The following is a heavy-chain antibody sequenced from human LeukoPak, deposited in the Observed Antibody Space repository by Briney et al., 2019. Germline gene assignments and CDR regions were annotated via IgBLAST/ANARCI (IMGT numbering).Heavy chain of an antibody. CDR1: GYSFTTYW. J-gene: IGHJ6*02. CDR2: IYPGDSDT. Sequence: GESLKISCKGSGYSFTTYWIAWVRQTPDKGLEWMGIIYPGDSDTTYSPSFQGQVTISADKSINTAYLQWGSLRASDAAIYFCARRIAAAGADGLDVWGQGTTVTVSS. CDR3: ARRIAAAGADGLDV. V-gene: IGHV5-51*01. D-gene: IGHD6-13*01.